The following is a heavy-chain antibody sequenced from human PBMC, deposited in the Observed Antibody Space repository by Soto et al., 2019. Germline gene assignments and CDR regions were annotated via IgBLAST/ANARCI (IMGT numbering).Heavy chain of an antibody. CDR2: MNPNSGNT. J-gene: IGHJ4*02. CDR3: ATSSSGYGDFLTFDY. Sequence: GASVKVSCKASGYTFTSYDINWVRQATGQGLEWMGWMNPNSGNTGYAQKFQGRVTMTRNTSISTAYMELSSLRSEDTAVHYCATSSSGYGDFLTFDYWGQGTLVTVSS. CDR1: GYTFTSYD. V-gene: IGHV1-8*01. D-gene: IGHD4-17*01.